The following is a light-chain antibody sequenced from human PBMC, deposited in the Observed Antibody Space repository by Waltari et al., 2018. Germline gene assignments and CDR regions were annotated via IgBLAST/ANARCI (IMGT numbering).Light chain of an antibody. V-gene: IGLV2-14*03. Sequence: QSALTQPASVSGSPGQSITISCPGSSSAIGGYNYVSWNQQHPGKAPTATLYDVQHRPSGVPDRFSGSKSGNTASLTISGLQDEDEADYYCSSHTRSSTRVFGGGT. CDR2: DVQ. CDR1: SSAIGGYNY. CDR3: SSHTRSSTRV. J-gene: IGLJ3*02.